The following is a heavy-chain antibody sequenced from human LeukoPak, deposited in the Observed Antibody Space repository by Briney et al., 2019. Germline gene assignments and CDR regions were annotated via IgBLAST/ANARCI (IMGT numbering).Heavy chain of an antibody. D-gene: IGHD3-9*01. CDR3: ARVRDDTKEGYPDS. V-gene: IGHV3-73*01. J-gene: IGHJ4*02. Sequence: GGSLKLSCAASGFTFSGSAMHWVRQASGKGLEWVGRIRSKANSYATAYAASVKGRFTISRDNAKNSLYLQMNSLRAEDTAIYYCARVRDDTKEGYPDSWGQGTLVTVSS. CDR1: GFTFSGSA. CDR2: IRSKANSYAT.